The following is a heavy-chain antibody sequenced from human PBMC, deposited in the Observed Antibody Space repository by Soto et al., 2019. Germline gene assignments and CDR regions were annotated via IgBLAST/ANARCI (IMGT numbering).Heavy chain of an antibody. CDR2: MNPSSGDS. V-gene: IGHV1-8*01. D-gene: IGHD6-19*01. CDR1: GYTLTTYD. Sequence: ASVKVSCKASGYTLTTYDINWVRQATGQGLEWMGWMNPSSGDSGSAQKFQGRVTMTRNIFMNTAYMAMSSLTSDDTDVYYCARGSRQWLPDWGQGTLVTVSS. CDR3: ARGSRQWLPD. J-gene: IGHJ4*02.